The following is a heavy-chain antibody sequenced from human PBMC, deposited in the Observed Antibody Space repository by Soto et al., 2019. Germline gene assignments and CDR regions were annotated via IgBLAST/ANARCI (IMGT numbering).Heavy chain of an antibody. CDR1: GGSISSYY. CDR2: IYYSGST. D-gene: IGHD5-12*01. Sequence: SETLSLTCTVSGGSISSYYWSWIRQPPGKGLEWIGYIYYSGSTNYNPSLKSRVTISVDTSKNQFSLKLSSVTAADTAVYYCARLVDIVGMDVWGQGTTVTVSS. CDR3: ARLVDIVGMDV. V-gene: IGHV4-59*08. J-gene: IGHJ6*02.